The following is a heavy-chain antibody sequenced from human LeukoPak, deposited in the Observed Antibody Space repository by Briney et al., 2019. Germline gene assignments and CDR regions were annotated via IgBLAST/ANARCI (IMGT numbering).Heavy chain of an antibody. J-gene: IGHJ4*02. V-gene: IGHV3-7*01. D-gene: IGHD1-14*01. CDR1: GFTFSGYW. CDR2: IKQDGSEK. Sequence: GGSLRLSCAASGFTFSGYWMSWVRQAPGKGLEWVANIKQDGSEKYYVDSVKGRFTISRDNAKNSLYLQMNSLRAEDTAVYYCAREQYRDFDYWGQGTLVTVSS. CDR3: AREQYRDFDY.